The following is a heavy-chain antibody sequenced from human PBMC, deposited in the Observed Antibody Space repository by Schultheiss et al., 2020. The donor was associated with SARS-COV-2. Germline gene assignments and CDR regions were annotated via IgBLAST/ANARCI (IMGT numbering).Heavy chain of an antibody. J-gene: IGHJ4*02. CDR3: ARTIPPLPAAILDY. Sequence: GGSLRLSCAASGFTFSSYSMNWVRQAPGKGLEWVSAISGSGGSTYYADSVKGRFTISRDNAKNSLYLQMNSLRAEDTAVYYCARTIPPLPAAILDYWGQGTLVTVSS. D-gene: IGHD2-2*02. CDR1: GFTFSSYS. CDR2: ISGSGGST. V-gene: IGHV3-21*04.